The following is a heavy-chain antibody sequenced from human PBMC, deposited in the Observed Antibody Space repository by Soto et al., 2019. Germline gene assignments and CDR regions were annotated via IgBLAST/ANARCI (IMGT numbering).Heavy chain of an antibody. J-gene: IGHJ3*02. Sequence: GGSLRLSCAASGFTFSSYAMSWVRQAPGKGLEWVSAISGSGGSTYYADSVKGRFTISRDNSKNTLYLQMNSLRAEDTAVYDCAKMLSGTINWGSDDAFDIWGQGTMVTVSS. CDR2: ISGSGGST. CDR3: AKMLSGTINWGSDDAFDI. V-gene: IGHV3-23*01. CDR1: GFTFSSYA. D-gene: IGHD7-27*01.